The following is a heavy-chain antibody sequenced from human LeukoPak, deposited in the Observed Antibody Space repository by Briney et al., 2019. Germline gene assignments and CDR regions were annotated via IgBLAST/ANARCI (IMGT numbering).Heavy chain of an antibody. V-gene: IGHV3-23*01. D-gene: IGHD1-26*01. CDR1: GLTLTTDV. Sequence: PGGSLRPSDPLAGLTLTTDVMSSVRQAPGKGLEWVSAISGSGGSTYYADSVRGRFTISRDNSKNTLYLQMNSLRVEDTAVYYWADDFPRYSVSSVGGFDIWGQGTMVTVSS. CDR2: ISGSGGST. J-gene: IGHJ3*02. CDR3: ADDFPRYSVSSVGGFDI.